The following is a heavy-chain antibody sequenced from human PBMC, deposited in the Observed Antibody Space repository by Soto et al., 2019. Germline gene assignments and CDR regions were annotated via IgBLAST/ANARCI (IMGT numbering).Heavy chain of an antibody. CDR3: ARDQGKYYYGMDV. V-gene: IGHV1-2*04. CDR2: INPNSGGT. CDR1: GYTFTGYY. Sequence: ASVKVSCKASGYTFTGYYMHWVRQAPGQGLEWMGWINPNSGGTNYAQKFQGWVTMTRDTSISTAYMELSRLRSDDTAVYYCARDQGKYYYGMDVWGQGTTVTVSS. D-gene: IGHD3-10*01. J-gene: IGHJ6*02.